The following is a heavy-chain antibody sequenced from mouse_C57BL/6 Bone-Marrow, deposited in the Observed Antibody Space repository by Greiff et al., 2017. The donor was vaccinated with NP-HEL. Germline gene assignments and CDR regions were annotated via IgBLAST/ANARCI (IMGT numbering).Heavy chain of an antibody. Sequence: QVQLKQSGPELVKPGASVKISCKASGYAFSSSWMNWVKQRPGKGLEWIGRIYPGDGDTNYNGKFKGKATLTADKSSSTAYMQLSSLTSDDSAVYFCARSYGNYNYWGQGTTLTVSS. CDR2: IYPGDGDT. CDR3: ARSYGNYNY. V-gene: IGHV1-82*01. J-gene: IGHJ2*01. CDR1: GYAFSSSW. D-gene: IGHD2-1*01.